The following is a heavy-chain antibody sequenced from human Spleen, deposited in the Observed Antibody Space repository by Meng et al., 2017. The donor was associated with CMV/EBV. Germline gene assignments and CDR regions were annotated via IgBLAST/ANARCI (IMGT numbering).Heavy chain of an antibody. D-gene: IGHD5-12*01. CDR1: GGTFSSYA. J-gene: IGHJ6*02. CDR3: ARPSRGHSDYAHQTPLKPRAYYGMDV. V-gene: IGHV1-69*10. Sequence: SVKVSCKASGGTFSSYAISWVRQAPGQGLEWMGGIIPILGIANYAQKFQGRVSITADKSTSTAYLELTSLRSDDTAVYYCARPSRGHSDYAHQTPLKPRAYYGMDVWGQGTTVTVSS. CDR2: IIPILGIA.